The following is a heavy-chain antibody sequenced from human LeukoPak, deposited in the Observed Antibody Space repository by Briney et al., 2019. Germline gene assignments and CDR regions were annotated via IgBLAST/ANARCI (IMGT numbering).Heavy chain of an antibody. CDR2: IHFSGST. CDR3: AGAGMDTSMRIHFDY. Sequence: SETLSLTCSVSGGSITSSSYYWGWIRQPPGKGLEWIGTIHFSGSTYYTPSLKSRVTISVDTSKNQFSLKLTSVTAADTAVYFCAGAGMDTSMRIHFDYWGQGTLVTVSS. J-gene: IGHJ4*02. V-gene: IGHV4-39*07. CDR1: GGSITSSSYY. D-gene: IGHD5-18*01.